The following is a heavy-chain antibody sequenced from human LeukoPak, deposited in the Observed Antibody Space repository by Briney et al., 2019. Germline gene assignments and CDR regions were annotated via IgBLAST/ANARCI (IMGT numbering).Heavy chain of an antibody. CDR2: ISSSGSTI. CDR1: GFTFSDYY. V-gene: IGHV3-11*01. D-gene: IGHD4-23*01. CDR3: ARSDYGGHFDY. J-gene: IGHJ4*02. Sequence: GGSLRLSCAASGFTFSDYYMSWIRQAPGKGLEGVSYISSSGSTIYYADSVKGRFTISSDHAKNSLYLQMNSLRAEDTAVYYCARSDYGGHFDYWGQGTLVTVSS.